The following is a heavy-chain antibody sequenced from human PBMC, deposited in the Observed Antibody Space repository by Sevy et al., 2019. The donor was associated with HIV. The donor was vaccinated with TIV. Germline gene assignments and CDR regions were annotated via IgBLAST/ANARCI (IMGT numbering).Heavy chain of an antibody. V-gene: IGHV3-48*03. CDR1: GMSFSSYE. Sequence: GGSLRLSCAASGMSFSSYEMNWVRQAPGKGLEWVSYISNSGTTISYYDSVKGRLTISRDNARNLLYLQMNNLRADDTAVYYCARDLPPSATTVAHFDCWGQGTLVTVSS. J-gene: IGHJ4*02. CDR3: ARDLPPSATTVAHFDC. CDR2: ISNSGTTI. D-gene: IGHD4-17*01.